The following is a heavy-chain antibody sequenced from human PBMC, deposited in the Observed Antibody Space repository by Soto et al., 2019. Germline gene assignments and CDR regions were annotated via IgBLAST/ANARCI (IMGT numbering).Heavy chain of an antibody. CDR1: GFTFSNYA. V-gene: IGHV3-30*18. Sequence: GGSLRLSCAASGFTFSNYAMHWVLQAPGKGLEWVAIVSYDGDNEYYADSVRGRFFISRDNSRNTLYLQTSSLRHEDTAVYYCAKYMLSVMVTATLDYWGQGTLVIVSS. J-gene: IGHJ4*02. CDR2: VSYDGDNE. CDR3: AKYMLSVMVTATLDY. D-gene: IGHD2-21*02.